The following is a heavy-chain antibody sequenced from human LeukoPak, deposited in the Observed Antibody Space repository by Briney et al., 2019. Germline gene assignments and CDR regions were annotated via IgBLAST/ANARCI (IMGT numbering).Heavy chain of an antibody. CDR1: GYTFTSYA. D-gene: IGHD1-26*01. V-gene: IGHV7-4-1*02. CDR3: ARDGEGWELPNWFDP. CDR2: INTNTGNP. Sequence: GASVKVSCKASGYTFTSYAMNWVRQAPGQGLEWMGWINTNTGNPTYAQGFTGRFVFSLDTSVSTAYLQISSLKAEDTAVYYCARDGEGWELPNWFDPWGQGTLVTVSS. J-gene: IGHJ5*02.